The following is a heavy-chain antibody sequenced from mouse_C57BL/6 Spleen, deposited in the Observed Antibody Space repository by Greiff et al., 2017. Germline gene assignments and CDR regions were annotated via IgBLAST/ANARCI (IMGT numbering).Heavy chain of an antibody. CDR1: GYSFTDYN. D-gene: IGHD1-1*01. CDR3: AITTVVAPFDY. V-gene: IGHV1-39*01. Sequence: VQLQQSGPELVKPGASVKISCKASGYSFTDYNMNWVKQSNGKSLEWIGVINPNYGTNSYNQKFKGKATLTVDQSASTAYMQLSSLTSEDSAVYYCAITTVVAPFDYWGQGTTLTVSS. J-gene: IGHJ2*01. CDR2: INPNYGTN.